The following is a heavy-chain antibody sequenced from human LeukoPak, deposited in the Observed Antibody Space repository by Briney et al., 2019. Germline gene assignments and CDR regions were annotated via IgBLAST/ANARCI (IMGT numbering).Heavy chain of an antibody. Sequence: SETLSLTCAVYGGSFSGYYWSWIRQPPGKGLEWIGEINHSGSTNYNPSLKSRVTISVDTSKNQFSLKLSSVTAADTAVYYRARHRVKYYYGSGSYYAWFDPWGQGTLVTVSS. CDR2: INHSGST. J-gene: IGHJ5*02. D-gene: IGHD3-10*01. CDR1: GGSFSGYY. V-gene: IGHV4-34*01. CDR3: ARHRVKYYYGSGSYYAWFDP.